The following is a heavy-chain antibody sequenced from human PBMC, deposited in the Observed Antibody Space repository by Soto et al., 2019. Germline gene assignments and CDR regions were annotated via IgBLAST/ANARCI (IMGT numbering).Heavy chain of an antibody. CDR1: GFTLSTYA. V-gene: IGHV3-23*01. CDR3: VRDLGHCVNGVCSS. J-gene: IGHJ4*02. CDR2: INANGCIT. Sequence: GGSLRLSCVASGFTLSTYAMSWVRQAPGKGLEWVSGINANGCITKYADSVKGRFTISRDNAKNTLYLQMNSLGAEDTAVYYCVRDLGHCVNGVCSSWGQGTLVTVSS. D-gene: IGHD2-8*01.